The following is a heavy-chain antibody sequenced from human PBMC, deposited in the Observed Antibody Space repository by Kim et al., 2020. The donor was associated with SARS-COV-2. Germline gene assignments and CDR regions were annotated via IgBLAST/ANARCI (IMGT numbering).Heavy chain of an antibody. Sequence: SETLSLTCTVSGGSISYYYWSWIRQPPGKGLEWIGYIYYSGTTYYNPSLKSRVTISVDTSKNQFSLKLSSVTAADTAVYYCARGTTSPGKAFDIWRQGTMVTVSS. J-gene: IGHJ3*02. V-gene: IGHV4-59*13. CDR1: GGSISYYY. CDR3: ARGTTSPGKAFDI. D-gene: IGHD4-17*01. CDR2: IYYSGTT.